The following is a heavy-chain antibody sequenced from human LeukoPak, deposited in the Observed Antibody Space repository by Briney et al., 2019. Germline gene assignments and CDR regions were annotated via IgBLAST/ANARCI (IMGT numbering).Heavy chain of an antibody. CDR2: IIGSVVNT. J-gene: IGHJ4*02. V-gene: IGHV3-23*01. D-gene: IGHD6-19*01. Sequence: PGESLRLSCGASGLTVSSYGMSRVRQAPGKGLEWVSTIIGSVVNTYYADSVKGRLTISRDNSKNTLYLQMNSLRAEDTAVYYCAKTALAVAGIVPVESELDYWGQGTLVTVSS. CDR3: AKTALAVAGIVPVESELDY. CDR1: GLTVSSYG.